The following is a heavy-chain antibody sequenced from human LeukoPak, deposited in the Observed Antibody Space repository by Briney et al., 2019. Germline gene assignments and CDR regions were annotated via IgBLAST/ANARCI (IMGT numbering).Heavy chain of an antibody. Sequence: GGSLRLSCAASGFTFSSYSMNWVRQAPGKGLEWVSYISSSTSTIYYADSVKGRFTISRDNAKNSLYLQMNSLRAEDTAVYHCALTTPFDYWGQGTLVTVSS. CDR1: GFTFSSYS. D-gene: IGHD4-11*01. CDR2: ISSSTSTI. CDR3: ALTTPFDY. J-gene: IGHJ4*02. V-gene: IGHV3-48*01.